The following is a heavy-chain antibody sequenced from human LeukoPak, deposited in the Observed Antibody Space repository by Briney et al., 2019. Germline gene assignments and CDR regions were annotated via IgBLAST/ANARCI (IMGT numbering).Heavy chain of an antibody. Sequence: GGSLRLSCAASGFTVSSNYMSWVRQAPGKGLEWVSVIYSGGSTYYAGSVKGRFTISGDNSKNTLYLQMNSLRAEDTAVYYCARDLRIDAFDIWGQGTMVTVSS. J-gene: IGHJ3*02. CDR3: ARDLRIDAFDI. D-gene: IGHD2-21*01. V-gene: IGHV3-53*01. CDR2: IYSGGST. CDR1: GFTVSSNY.